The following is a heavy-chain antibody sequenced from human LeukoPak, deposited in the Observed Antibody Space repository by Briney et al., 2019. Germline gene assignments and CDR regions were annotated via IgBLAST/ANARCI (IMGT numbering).Heavy chain of an antibody. J-gene: IGHJ6*03. CDR3: ARGPSSGGYYYYMDV. D-gene: IGHD6-19*01. CDR1: GYSISSGHF. V-gene: IGHV4-38-2*02. Sequence: PSETLSLTCTASGYSISSGHFWGWIRQSPGKELKWIGSIYHTGSTYYNPSLKSRVTISIDTSKNQSSLKLSSVTAADTAVYYCARGPSSGGYYYYMDVWGKGTTVTVSS. CDR2: IYHTGST.